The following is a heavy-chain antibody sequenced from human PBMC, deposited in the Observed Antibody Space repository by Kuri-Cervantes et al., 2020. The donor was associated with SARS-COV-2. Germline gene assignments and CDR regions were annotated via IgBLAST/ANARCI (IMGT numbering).Heavy chain of an antibody. CDR2: ISSSSSYI. V-gene: IGHV3-21*04. J-gene: IGHJ3*02. D-gene: IGHD2-15*01. Sequence: LSLTCAASGFTFSSCSMNWVRQAPGKGLEWVSSISSSSSYIYYADSVKGRFTISRDNSKNTLYLQMNSLRAEDTAVYYCANLGPFRGSAFDIWGQGTMVTVSS. CDR3: ANLGPFRGSAFDI. CDR1: GFTFSSCS.